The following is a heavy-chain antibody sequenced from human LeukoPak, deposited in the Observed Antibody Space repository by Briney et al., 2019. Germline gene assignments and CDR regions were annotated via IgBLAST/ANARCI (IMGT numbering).Heavy chain of an antibody. V-gene: IGHV3-23*01. CDR2: ISGSGDST. D-gene: IGHD5-12*01. CDR3: AGVGYSGYDYDY. Sequence: PGGSLRLSFAAPGLNFDDYAIHWVRQAPGKGLEWVSVISGSGDSTYYADSVEGRCTISRDNSKDALYLQMNSLRAEDTAVYYCAGVGYSGYDYDYWGQGTLVTVSS. CDR1: GLNFDDYA. J-gene: IGHJ4*02.